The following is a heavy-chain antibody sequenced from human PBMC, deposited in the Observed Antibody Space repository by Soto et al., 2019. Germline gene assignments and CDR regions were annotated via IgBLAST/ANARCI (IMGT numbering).Heavy chain of an antibody. Sequence: SVKVSGKASGCTFSSYAISCVRRAPGQGLEWMGGIIPIFGTANYAQKFQGRVTITADKSTSTAYMELSSLRSEDTAVYYCARVSIAALDYYYGMDVWGQGTTVTVSS. J-gene: IGHJ6*02. CDR3: ARVSIAALDYYYGMDV. D-gene: IGHD6-6*01. CDR1: GCTFSSYA. V-gene: IGHV1-69*06. CDR2: IIPIFGTA.